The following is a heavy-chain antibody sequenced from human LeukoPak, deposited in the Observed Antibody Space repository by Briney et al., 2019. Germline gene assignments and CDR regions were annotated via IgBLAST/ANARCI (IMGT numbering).Heavy chain of an antibody. CDR3: ARVTSRLGWFDP. Sequence: KASETLSLTCTVSGYSISSGYYWGWIRQPPGQGLEWIGSISHSGSTYYKPSLKSRVTISVDTSKNQFSLKLRPVTAADTAVYYCARVTSRLGWFDPWGQGTLVTVSS. V-gene: IGHV4-38-2*02. J-gene: IGHJ5*02. CDR2: ISHSGST. CDR1: GYSISSGYY. D-gene: IGHD1-14*01.